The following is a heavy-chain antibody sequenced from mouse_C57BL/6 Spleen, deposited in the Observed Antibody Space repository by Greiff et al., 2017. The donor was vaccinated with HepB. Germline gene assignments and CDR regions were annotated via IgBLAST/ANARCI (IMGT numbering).Heavy chain of an antibody. V-gene: IGHV1-74*01. CDR1: GYTFTSYW. CDR3: AIGDYYGSSYGGY. CDR2: IHPSDSDT. J-gene: IGHJ2*01. D-gene: IGHD1-1*01. Sequence: QVQLQQPGAELVKPGASVKVSCKASGYTFTSYWMHWVKQRPGQGLEWIGRIHPSDSDTNYNQKFKGKATLTVDKSSSTAYMQLSSLTSEASAVYDCAIGDYYGSSYGGYWGQGTTLTVSS.